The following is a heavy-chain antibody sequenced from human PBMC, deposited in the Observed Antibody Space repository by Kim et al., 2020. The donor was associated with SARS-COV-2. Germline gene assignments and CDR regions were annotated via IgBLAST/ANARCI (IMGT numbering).Heavy chain of an antibody. CDR1: GFTFSSYS. CDR2: ISSSSSYI. J-gene: IGHJ3*02. D-gene: IGHD3-22*01. CDR3: ARDRYYDSSGYYFSRHDAFDI. V-gene: IGHV3-21*01. Sequence: GGSLRLSCAASGFTFSSYSMNWVRQAPGKGLEWVSSISSSSSYIYYADSVKGRFTISRDNAKNSLYLQMNSLRAEDTAVYYCARDRYYDSSGYYFSRHDAFDIWGQGTMVTVSS.